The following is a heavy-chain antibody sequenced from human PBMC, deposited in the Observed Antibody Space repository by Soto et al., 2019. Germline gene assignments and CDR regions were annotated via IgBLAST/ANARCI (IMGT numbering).Heavy chain of an antibody. CDR3: ARVAEYCGGDCYRNLDY. CDR1: GGTFSSYA. Sequence: QVQLVQSGAEVKKPGSSVKFSCKASGGTFSSYAISWVRQAPGQGLEWMGGIIPIFGTANYAQKFQGRVTITADESKSTAYMELSSLRSEDTAVYYCARVAEYCGGDCYRNLDYWGQGTLVTVSS. J-gene: IGHJ4*02. V-gene: IGHV1-69*12. CDR2: IIPIFGTA. D-gene: IGHD2-21*02.